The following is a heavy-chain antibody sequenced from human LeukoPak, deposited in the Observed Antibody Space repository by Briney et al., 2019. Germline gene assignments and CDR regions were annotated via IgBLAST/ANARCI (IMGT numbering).Heavy chain of an antibody. CDR3: VRGGFYWFDP. CDR1: GFTPIDNY. D-gene: IGHD1-26*01. V-gene: IGHV3-11*01. CDR2: ISNRGDTI. Sequence: PGGSLRLSCAASGFTPIDNYMTWIRQAPGKGLEWVSSISNRGDTIYYADSVKGRFSISRDNAKNSLYLQMNGLRVDDTAVYYCVRGGFYWFDPWGQGTLVTVSS. J-gene: IGHJ5*02.